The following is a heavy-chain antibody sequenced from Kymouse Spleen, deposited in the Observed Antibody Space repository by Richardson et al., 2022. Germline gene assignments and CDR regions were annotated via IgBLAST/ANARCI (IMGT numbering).Heavy chain of an antibody. Sequence: QVQLVESGGGVVQPGRSLRLSCAASGFTFSSYGMHWVRQAPGKGLEWVAVISYDGSNKYYADSVKGRFTISRDNSKNTLYLQMNSLRAEDTAVYYCAKDYNWNERVFFDYWGQGTLVTVSS. CDR2: ISYDGSNK. CDR3: AKDYNWNERVFFDY. D-gene: IGHD1-1*01. V-gene: IGHV3-30*18. CDR1: GFTFSSYG. J-gene: IGHJ4*02.